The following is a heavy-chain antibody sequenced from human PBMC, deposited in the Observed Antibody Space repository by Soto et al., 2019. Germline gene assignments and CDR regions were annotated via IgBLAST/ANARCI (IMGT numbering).Heavy chain of an antibody. CDR3: ARDPHMITFGGVIAEYFQH. CDR1: GFTFGSYA. D-gene: IGHD3-16*02. CDR2: ISGSGGST. J-gene: IGHJ1*01. Sequence: GGSLRLSCAASGFTFGSYAMSWVRQAPGKGLEWVSAISGSGGSTYYADSVKGRFTISRDNSKNTLYLQMNSLRAEDTAVYYCARDPHMITFGGVIAEYFQHWGQGTLVTVSS. V-gene: IGHV3-23*01.